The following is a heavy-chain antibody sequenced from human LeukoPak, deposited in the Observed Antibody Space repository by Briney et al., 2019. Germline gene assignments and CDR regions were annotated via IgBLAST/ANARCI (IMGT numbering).Heavy chain of an antibody. Sequence: PGGSLRLSCAASGFTFSSYWMSWVRQAPGKGLEWVANIKQDGSEKYYVDSVKGRFTISRDNAKNSLYLQMNSLIAEDTAVYYCARLPYYYDSSGYYYFDYWGQGTLVTVSS. CDR1: GFTFSSYW. J-gene: IGHJ4*02. V-gene: IGHV3-7*01. CDR3: ARLPYYYDSSGYYYFDY. CDR2: IKQDGSEK. D-gene: IGHD3-22*01.